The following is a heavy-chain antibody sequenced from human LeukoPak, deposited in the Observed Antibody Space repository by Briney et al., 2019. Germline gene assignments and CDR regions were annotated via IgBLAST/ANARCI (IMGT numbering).Heavy chain of an antibody. Sequence: TSETLSLTCTVSGGSISSYYWSWIRQPPGKGLEWIGYIYYSGSTNYNPSLKSRVTISVDTSKNQFSLKLSSVTAADTAVYYCARQGPREYYDILTGYWSGVGWFDPRGQGTLVTVSS. V-gene: IGHV4-59*08. J-gene: IGHJ5*02. CDR2: IYYSGST. CDR1: GGSISSYY. CDR3: ARQGPREYYDILTGYWSGVGWFDP. D-gene: IGHD3-9*01.